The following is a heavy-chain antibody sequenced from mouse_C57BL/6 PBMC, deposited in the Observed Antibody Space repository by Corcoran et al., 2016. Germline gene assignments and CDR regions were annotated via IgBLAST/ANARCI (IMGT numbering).Heavy chain of an antibody. CDR1: GYSITSGYY. J-gene: IGHJ4*01. V-gene: IGHV3-6*01. Sequence: DVQLQESGPGLVKPSQSLSLTCSVTGYSITSGYYWNWIRQFPGNKLEWMGYISYDGSNNYNPSLKNRISITRDTSKNQFFLTLNSVTTEDTATYYCARGEAMDYWAQGTSVTVSS. D-gene: IGHD2-13*01. CDR2: ISYDGSN. CDR3: ARGEAMDY.